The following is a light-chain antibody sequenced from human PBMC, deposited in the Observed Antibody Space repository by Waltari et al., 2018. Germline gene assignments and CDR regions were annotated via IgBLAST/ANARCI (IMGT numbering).Light chain of an antibody. J-gene: IGLJ3*02. CDR1: NANIGSGYD. Sequence: QSVLTQPPSVSGAPGQTVTISCTGGNANIGSGYDVHWYQCLPGIAPKLLIYDATYRPSGVPDRVSCSKSGTSASLAITGLQAEDEADYYCQSYDSGLSARVFGGGTKLTVL. V-gene: IGLV1-40*01. CDR2: DAT. CDR3: QSYDSGLSARV.